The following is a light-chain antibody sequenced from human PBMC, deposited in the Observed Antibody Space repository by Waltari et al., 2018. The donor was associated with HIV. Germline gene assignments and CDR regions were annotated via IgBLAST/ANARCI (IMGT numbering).Light chain of an antibody. CDR3: QQYKSYST. Sequence: DIQMTQSPSTLSASVGDRVTITCRASQSISNWLAWYQQKPGKAPKLLIYKASSLESGVPSRFSGSGSGTELTLTISSLQADDFTTYYCQQYKSYSTFGQGTKVEIK. J-gene: IGKJ1*01. CDR2: KAS. V-gene: IGKV1-5*03. CDR1: QSISNW.